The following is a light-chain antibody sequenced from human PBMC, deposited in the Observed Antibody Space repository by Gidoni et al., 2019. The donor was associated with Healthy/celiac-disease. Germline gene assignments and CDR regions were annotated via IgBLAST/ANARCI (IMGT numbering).Light chain of an antibody. CDR3: QQYNNWPPPLT. CDR2: GAS. J-gene: IGKJ4*01. CDR1: QSVSSN. V-gene: IGKV3-15*01. Sequence: EIVMTQSPATLSVSPGERATLSCRASQSVSSNLAWHQQKPGQAPRLLIYGASSGSGTEFTLTISSLQSDDFAVYSCQQYNNWPPPLTFGGGTKVEIK.